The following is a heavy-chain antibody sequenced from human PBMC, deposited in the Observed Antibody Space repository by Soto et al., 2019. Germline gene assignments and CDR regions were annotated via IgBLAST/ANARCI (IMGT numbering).Heavy chain of an antibody. CDR3: ARATRSGSPHFDH. J-gene: IGHJ4*02. CDR1: GYTFSNYY. Sequence: ASVKVSCKGAGYTFSNYYMHWVRQAPGQGLEWMGITDPSGDSTSYAQEFQGRVTMTRETSTSTLYMELSSLRSEDTAVYYCARATRSGSPHFDHWGQGTLVTVS. V-gene: IGHV1-46*01. D-gene: IGHD5-12*01. CDR2: TDPSGDST.